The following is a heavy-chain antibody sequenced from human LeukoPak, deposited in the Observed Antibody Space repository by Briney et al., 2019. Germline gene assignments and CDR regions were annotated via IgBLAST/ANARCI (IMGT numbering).Heavy chain of an antibody. Sequence: GGSLRLSCAASGFTFSSYAMSWVRQAPGKGLEWVSSISSSSSYIYYADSVKGRFTISRDNAKNSLYLQMNSLRAEDTAVYYCARLPSIAVSSSALDYWGQGTLVTVSS. CDR3: ARLPSIAVSSSALDY. J-gene: IGHJ4*02. D-gene: IGHD6-19*01. CDR2: ISSSSSYI. V-gene: IGHV3-21*01. CDR1: GFTFSSYA.